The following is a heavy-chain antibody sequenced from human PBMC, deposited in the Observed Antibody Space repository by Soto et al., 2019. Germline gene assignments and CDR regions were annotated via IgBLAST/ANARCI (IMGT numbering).Heavy chain of an antibody. Sequence: QVQLVQSGAEVKKPGASVKVSCKASGYTFTSYDINWVRQATGQGLEWMESMNPNSGNRGYEQKFQGRTDMTRNTSGSTAYMELSSVRSEGTAVYYCARGGRISGVYWGQGTLCTVSS. D-gene: IGHD2-15*01. V-gene: IGHV1-8*01. J-gene: IGHJ4*02. CDR1: GYTFTSYD. CDR3: ARGGRISGVY. CDR2: MNPNSGNR.